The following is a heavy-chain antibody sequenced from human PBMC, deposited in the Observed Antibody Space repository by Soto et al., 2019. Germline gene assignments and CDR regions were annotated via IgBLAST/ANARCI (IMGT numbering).Heavy chain of an antibody. CDR1: GGSISSGDSY. Sequence: QVQLQESGPGLVKPSQTLSLTCTVSGGSISSGDSYWSWIRQSPGKGLEWIGYIYYRGSPYYNPSLKSRVTISVDTSKNQFSLKLNSVTAADTAVYYCAREGAASYSYYYATDVWGRGTTVTVSS. V-gene: IGHV4-30-4*01. CDR2: IYYRGSP. CDR3: AREGAASYSYYYATDV. D-gene: IGHD3-16*01. J-gene: IGHJ6*02.